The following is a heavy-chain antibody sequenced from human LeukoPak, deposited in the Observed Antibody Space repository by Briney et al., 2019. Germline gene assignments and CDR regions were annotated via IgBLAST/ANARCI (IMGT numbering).Heavy chain of an antibody. Sequence: SETLSLTCTVSGGSISTHYWSWIRQPAGKGLEWIGRISTTGSTNYNPSLKSRVTMSIDTSKNQFSLKLGSVTVAVYALYYCGREVEMATQFDYWGQGTLVTVSS. CDR1: GGSISTHY. CDR3: GREVEMATQFDY. D-gene: IGHD5-24*01. J-gene: IGHJ4*02. V-gene: IGHV4-4*07. CDR2: ISTTGST.